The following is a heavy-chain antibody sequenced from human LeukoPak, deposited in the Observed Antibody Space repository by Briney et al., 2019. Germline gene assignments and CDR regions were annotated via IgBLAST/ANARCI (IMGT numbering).Heavy chain of an antibody. CDR3: AKDRRLQLRGLDY. CDR2: ISYDGSNK. CDR1: GFTFSSYG. J-gene: IGHJ4*02. D-gene: IGHD5-24*01. Sequence: GGSLRLSCAASGFTFSSYGMPWVRQAPGKGLEWVAVISYDGSNKYYADSVKGRFTISRDNSKNTLYLQMNSLRAEDTAVYYCAKDRRLQLRGLDYWGQGTLVTVSS. V-gene: IGHV3-30*18.